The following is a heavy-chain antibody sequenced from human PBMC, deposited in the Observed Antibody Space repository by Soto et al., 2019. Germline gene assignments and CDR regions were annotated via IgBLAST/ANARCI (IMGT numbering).Heavy chain of an antibody. CDR3: ARGSSGWYEVDY. V-gene: IGHV3-7*02. CDR2: IKQDGSEK. CDR1: GFTFSSYW. D-gene: IGHD6-19*01. Sequence: GGSMRLSCAASGFTFSSYWMNWVRQAPGKGLEWVANIKQDGSEKNYVDSVKGRFTISRDNAKNSLYLQMNSLRAEDTAVYYCARGSSGWYEVDYWGQGTLVTVSS. J-gene: IGHJ4*02.